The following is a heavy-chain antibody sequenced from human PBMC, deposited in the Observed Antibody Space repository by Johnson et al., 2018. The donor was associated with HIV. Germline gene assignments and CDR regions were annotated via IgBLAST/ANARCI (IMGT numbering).Heavy chain of an antibody. CDR3: QKHNFGNYVSRALDI. V-gene: IGHV3-66*02. CDR1: GFIVSSNY. D-gene: IGHD4-17*01. Sequence: VQLVESGGGLVQPGGSLRLSCAASGFIVSSNYMNWVRQAPGKGLEWVSVIYSGGLTYYAQSVKGRFTISRDNSKNTLYLQMNSLRGDDTAIYYCQKHNFGNYVSRALDIWGQGTMVTVSS. CDR2: IYSGGLT. J-gene: IGHJ3*02.